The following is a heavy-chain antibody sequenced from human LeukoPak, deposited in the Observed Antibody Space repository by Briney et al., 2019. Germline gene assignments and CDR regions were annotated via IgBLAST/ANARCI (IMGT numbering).Heavy chain of an antibody. CDR1: GYTFTGYY. J-gene: IGHJ3*02. CDR3: ARDRSRGWFGNDVFDS. Sequence: GASVKVSCKASGYTFTGYYMHWVRQAPGKGLEWMGCINSNSGDTNYAENLQGRVTITRHTSKSTAYMELSRLRSDDTPVYYCARDRSRGWFGNDVFDSWGQRTMVTVSS. V-gene: IGHV1-2*02. D-gene: IGHD6-19*01. CDR2: INSNSGDT.